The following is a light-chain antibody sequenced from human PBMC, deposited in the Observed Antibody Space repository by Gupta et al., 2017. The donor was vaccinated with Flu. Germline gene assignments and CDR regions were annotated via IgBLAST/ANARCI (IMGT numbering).Light chain of an antibody. CDR3: SSFTRTSAFYV. J-gene: IGLJ1*01. Sequence: QSALTQPASVSGSPPQSITISCSGTSSDVGAHNYVSWYQQPPGKAPKIMIYEVSNRPSGVSDRFSGSKSGNTASLTIAGLQAEDEADYCCSSFTRTSAFYVFGTGTKVTVV. V-gene: IGLV2-14*03. CDR1: SSDVGAHNY. CDR2: EVS.